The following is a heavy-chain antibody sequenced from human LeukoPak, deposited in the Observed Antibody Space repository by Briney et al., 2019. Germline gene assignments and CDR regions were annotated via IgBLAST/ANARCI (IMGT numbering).Heavy chain of an antibody. D-gene: IGHD3-3*01. CDR1: GFTVSHSY. CDR2: ISGSGGST. CDR3: AKTGQYYDAMWDNWFDP. V-gene: IGHV3-23*01. J-gene: IGHJ5*02. Sequence: GGPLRLSCAVSGFTVSHSYMSWVRQAPGKGLEWVSAISGSGGSTYYADSVKGRFTISRDNSKNTLYLQMNSLRAEDTAVYYCAKTGQYYDAMWDNWFDPWGQGTLVTVSS.